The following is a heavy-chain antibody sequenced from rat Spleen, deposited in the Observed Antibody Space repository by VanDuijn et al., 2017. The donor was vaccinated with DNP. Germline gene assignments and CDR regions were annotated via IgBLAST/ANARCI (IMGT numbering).Heavy chain of an antibody. D-gene: IGHD1-5*01. CDR1: GYSITSNY. V-gene: IGHV3-1*01. CDR3: ARLGTQGFTY. CDR2: ISYSGST. Sequence: VRLQESGPGLVKPSQSLSLTCSVTGYSITSNYWAWIRKFPGNKMEWIGHISYSGSTSYNPSLKSRISITRDTSKNQFFLQLNSVTTEDTGTYYCARLGTQGFTYWGQGTLVTVSS. J-gene: IGHJ3*01.